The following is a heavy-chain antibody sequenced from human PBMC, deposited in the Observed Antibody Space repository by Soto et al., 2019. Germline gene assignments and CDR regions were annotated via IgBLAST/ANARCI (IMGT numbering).Heavy chain of an antibody. CDR1: GLTFSSYA. CDR2: ISGSGGST. J-gene: IGHJ6*02. CDR3: AKDPTYASYYYYYGMDV. D-gene: IGHD4-4*01. V-gene: IGHV3-23*01. Sequence: GGSLRLSCAASGLTFSSYAMSWVRQAPGKGLEWVSAISGSGGSTYYADSVKGRFTISRDNSKNTLYLQMNSLRAEDTAVYYCAKDPTYASYYYYYGMDVWGQGTTVTVSS.